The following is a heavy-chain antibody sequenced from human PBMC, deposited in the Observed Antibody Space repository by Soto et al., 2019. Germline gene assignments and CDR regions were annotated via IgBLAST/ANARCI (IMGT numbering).Heavy chain of an antibody. Sequence: QVQLVQSGAEVKKPGSSVKVSFKASGGSLSNYGISWVRQAPGQGLEWMGGIIPVFGTANYAQKFQGRVTITADESTNIVYMDVTSLRSEDTAVYYCARGDATKIVVTTYSAMDVWGQGTTVTVSS. CDR1: GGSLSNYG. CDR2: IIPVFGTA. J-gene: IGHJ6*02. V-gene: IGHV1-69*12. D-gene: IGHD4-17*01. CDR3: ARGDATKIVVTTYSAMDV.